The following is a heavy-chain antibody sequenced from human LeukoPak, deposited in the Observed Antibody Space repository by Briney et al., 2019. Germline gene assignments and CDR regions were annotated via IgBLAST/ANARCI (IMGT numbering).Heavy chain of an antibody. J-gene: IGHJ4*02. Sequence: GESLKISCKGSGYSFTNYCIGWVRQVPGKGLEWMGTIYPGDSDTRYSPSFQGQVTISADKSISTAYLQWSSLKASDTAMYYCARSSGSYYSGAYYFDYWGQGTLVTVSS. CDR1: GYSFTNYC. D-gene: IGHD3-10*01. V-gene: IGHV5-51*01. CDR3: ARSSGSYYSGAYYFDY. CDR2: IYPGDSDT.